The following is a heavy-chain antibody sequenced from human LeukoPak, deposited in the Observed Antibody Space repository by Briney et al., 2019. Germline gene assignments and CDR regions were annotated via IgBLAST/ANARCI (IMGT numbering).Heavy chain of an antibody. CDR3: AGPSIAARPYGPGPTTTGAFDI. CDR1: GYTFTSYG. Sequence: GASVKVSCKASGYTFTSYGINWVRQATGQGLEWMGWMNPNSGNTGYAQKFQGRVTITRNTSISTAYMELSSLRSEDTAVYYCAGPSIAARPYGPGPTTTGAFDIWGQGTMVTVSS. CDR2: MNPNSGNT. J-gene: IGHJ3*02. D-gene: IGHD6-6*01. V-gene: IGHV1-8*03.